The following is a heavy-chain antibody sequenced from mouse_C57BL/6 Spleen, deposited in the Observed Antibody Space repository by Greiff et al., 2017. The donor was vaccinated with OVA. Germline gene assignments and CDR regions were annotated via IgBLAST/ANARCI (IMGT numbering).Heavy chain of an antibody. CDR3: ARSYDGWYFDV. CDR1: GYTFTDYN. Sequence: VQLQQSGPELVKPGASVKIPCKASGYTFTDYNMDWVKQSHGKSLEWIGDINPNNGGTIYNQKFKGKATLTVDKSSSTAYMELRSLTSEDTAVDYCARSYDGWYFDVWGTGTTVTVSS. D-gene: IGHD2-3*01. J-gene: IGHJ1*03. V-gene: IGHV1-18*01. CDR2: INPNNGGT.